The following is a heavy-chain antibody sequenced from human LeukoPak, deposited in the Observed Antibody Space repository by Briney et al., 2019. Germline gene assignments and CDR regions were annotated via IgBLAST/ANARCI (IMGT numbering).Heavy chain of an antibody. D-gene: IGHD1-20*01. CDR1: GYTFTDYY. CDR2: VDPEDGET. J-gene: IGHJ6*02. Sequence: ASVKISCKVSGYTFTDYYMHWVQQAPGKGLEWMGLVDPEDGETIYAEKFQGRVTITADTSTDTAYMELSSLRSEDTAVYYCATGLSFITGTTGNYYYYGKDVWGQGTTVTVSS. V-gene: IGHV1-69-2*01. CDR3: ATGLSFITGTTGNYYYYGKDV.